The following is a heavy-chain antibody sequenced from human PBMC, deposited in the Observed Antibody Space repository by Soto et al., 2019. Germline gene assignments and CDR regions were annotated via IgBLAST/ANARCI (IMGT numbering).Heavy chain of an antibody. CDR1: GASISTSPYN. V-gene: IGHV4-39*01. Sequence: SETLSLSCTVSGASISTSPYNWGWIRQPPQKVLEWIGTISYGATPYSTASLESRVTMSVDTSKNQFSLNLSSVTAADTAVYYCARHPTGVPNWFDRWGPGTLDTVSS. CDR3: ARHPTGVPNWFDR. D-gene: IGHD1-1*01. J-gene: IGHJ5*01. CDR2: ISYGATP.